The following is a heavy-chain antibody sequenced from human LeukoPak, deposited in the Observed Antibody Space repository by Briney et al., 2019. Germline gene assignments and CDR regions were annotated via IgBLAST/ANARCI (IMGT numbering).Heavy chain of an antibody. CDR2: IYSDGST. D-gene: IGHD3-16*01. V-gene: IGHV3-66*01. J-gene: IGHJ4*02. Sequence: GGSLRLSCAASGITVSANYMSWVRQAPGKGLEWVSVIYSDGSTSYADSVKGRFTLSRDNSKNTVYLQVSSLRVEDTAVYYCFNYAYWGQGTLVTVSS. CDR1: GITVSANY. CDR3: FNYAY.